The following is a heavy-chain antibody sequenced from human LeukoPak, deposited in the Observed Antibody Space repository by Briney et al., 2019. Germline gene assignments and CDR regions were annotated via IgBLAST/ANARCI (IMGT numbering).Heavy chain of an antibody. Sequence: GGSLRLSCAASGFDFSTYSIDWVRQAPGKGLEWVSYISSSSSNIYHADSVKGRFTISRDNAKNSLHLQTNSLRAEDTAVYYCARVGRSGWTVDYWGQGTLVTVSS. D-gene: IGHD6-19*01. CDR3: ARVGRSGWTVDY. CDR1: GFDFSTYS. V-gene: IGHV3-48*04. J-gene: IGHJ4*02. CDR2: ISSSSSNI.